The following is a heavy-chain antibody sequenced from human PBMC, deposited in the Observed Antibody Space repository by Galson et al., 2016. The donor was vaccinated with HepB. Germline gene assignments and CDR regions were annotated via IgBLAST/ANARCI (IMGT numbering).Heavy chain of an antibody. V-gene: IGHV3-30*04. D-gene: IGHD6-13*01. CDR3: ARDVKQKFYDY. CDR1: NLTFGVYT. CDR2: ISHDGSEK. Sequence: SLRLSCAASNLTFGVYTLHWVRQAPGKGLEWMALISHDGSEKYYADSVKGRFSISRDDSKNTLYLHMNSLRPEDTAVYYCARDVKQKFYDYWGQGTRVTVSS. J-gene: IGHJ4*02.